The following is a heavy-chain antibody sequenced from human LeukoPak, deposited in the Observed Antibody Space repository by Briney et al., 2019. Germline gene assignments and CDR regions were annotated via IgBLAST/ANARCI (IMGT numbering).Heavy chain of an antibody. V-gene: IGHV1-69*13. J-gene: IGHJ4*02. CDR3: ATSLIVGTTYFDY. CDR1: GGTFSNYA. D-gene: IGHD1-26*01. Sequence: GASVTVSCKASGGTFSNYAITWVRQAPGQGLEWMGGIIPIFGPAKYAHKFQDRVTITADESTSTAYMELRSLRSEDTALYYCATSLIVGTTYFDYWGQGTLVTVSS. CDR2: IIPIFGPA.